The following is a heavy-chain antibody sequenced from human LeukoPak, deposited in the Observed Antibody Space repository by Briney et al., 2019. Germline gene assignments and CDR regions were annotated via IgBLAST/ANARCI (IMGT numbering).Heavy chain of an antibody. J-gene: IGHJ4*02. Sequence: GASVKVSLKSSGYTFSVYYTHWVRQPPGQGLEWMGWINPNSGGTNYAQKFQGRVTMTRDTSISTAYMELSRLRSDDTAVYYCARDLSWFGDHVDYWGQGTLVTVSS. CDR1: GYTFSVYY. CDR3: ARDLSWFGDHVDY. D-gene: IGHD3-10*01. CDR2: INPNSGGT. V-gene: IGHV1-2*02.